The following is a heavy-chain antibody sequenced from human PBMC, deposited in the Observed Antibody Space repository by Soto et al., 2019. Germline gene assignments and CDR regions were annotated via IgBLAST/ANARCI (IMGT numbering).Heavy chain of an antibody. Sequence: SVKVSCKASGGTFSSYAISWVRQAPGQGLEWMGGIIPIFGTANYAQKFQGRVTITADKSTSTAYMELSSLRSEDTAVYYCARGSDYDILTGYRTTTQPSNWFDPCGPGTLVTVSS. CDR2: IIPIFGTA. CDR1: GGTFSSYA. V-gene: IGHV1-69*06. D-gene: IGHD3-9*01. J-gene: IGHJ5*02. CDR3: ARGSDYDILTGYRTTTQPSNWFDP.